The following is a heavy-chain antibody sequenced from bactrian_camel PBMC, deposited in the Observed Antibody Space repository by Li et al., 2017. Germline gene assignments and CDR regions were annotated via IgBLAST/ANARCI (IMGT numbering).Heavy chain of an antibody. Sequence: QVQLVESGGASVQAGGSLRLSCSASGVARFCMAWFRQSPGKAREGVAGMNRFGTTNYADSVQGRFTISKDNAANTLYLQMNTLQTEDEGTYICAAAPPLGHCTGELRRAYEYKYWGQGTQVT. CDR1: GVARFC. D-gene: IGHD1*01. CDR3: AAAPPLGHCTGELRRAYEYKY. V-gene: IGHV3S55*01. J-gene: IGHJ4*01. CDR2: MNRFGTT.